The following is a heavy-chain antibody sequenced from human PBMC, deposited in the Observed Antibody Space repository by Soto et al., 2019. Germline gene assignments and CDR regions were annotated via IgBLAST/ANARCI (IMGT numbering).Heavy chain of an antibody. V-gene: IGHV3-33*01. J-gene: IGHJ6*02. CDR3: ARAVEMATITYYYYHGMDV. D-gene: IGHD5-12*01. CDR1: GFTFSTYG. Sequence: QVQLVESGGGVLQPGRSLRLSCAASGFTFSTYGMHWVRQAPGKGLEWVAIIWYDGNNKFYADSVKGRFTISRDNSKNTLYLQMHSLRVEDTAVYYCARAVEMATITYYYYHGMDVWGQWTTVTVSS. CDR2: IWYDGNNK.